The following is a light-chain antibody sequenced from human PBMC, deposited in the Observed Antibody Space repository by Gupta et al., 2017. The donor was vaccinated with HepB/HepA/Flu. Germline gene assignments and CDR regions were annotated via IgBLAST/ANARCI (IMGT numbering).Light chain of an antibody. J-gene: IGLJ1*01. Sequence: QSALTQPASVSGSPGQSIPISCTGGIHDIGTFYYVSWYQQRPGKAPQVMIFNINERPSGVSVRFSGSKSGNTASLTISGLQAEDEADYYFCSYVRGGTLLFGTGTKVTVL. CDR1: IHDIGTFYY. CDR2: NIN. V-gene: IGLV2-14*03. CDR3: CSYVRGGTLL.